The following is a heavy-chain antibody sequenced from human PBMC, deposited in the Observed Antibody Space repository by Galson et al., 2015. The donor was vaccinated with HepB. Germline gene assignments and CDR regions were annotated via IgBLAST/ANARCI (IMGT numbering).Heavy chain of an antibody. CDR2: ISYDGSNK. CDR1: GFTFSSYG. D-gene: IGHD3-16*02. CDR3: AKDRVTFGGVIVHSPEY. Sequence: SLRLSCAASGFTFSSYGMHWVRQAPGKGLEWVAVISYDGSNKYYADSVKGRFTISRDNSKNTLYLQMNSLRAEDTAVYYCAKDRVTFGGVIVHSPEYWGQGTLVTVSS. J-gene: IGHJ4*02. V-gene: IGHV3-30*18.